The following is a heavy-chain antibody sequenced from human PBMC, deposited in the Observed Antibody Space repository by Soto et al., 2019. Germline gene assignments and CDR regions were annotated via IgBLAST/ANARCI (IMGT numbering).Heavy chain of an antibody. CDR1: RFTFSNAW. J-gene: IGHJ4*02. Sequence: RLSCAESRFTFSNAWLSWVCQDLGPGLAGVGRIKRKTDGGSPDYAAPAKGRFTISKDSSKNTLYLQMNSLKTEDTAVYYCTTDHRPAYSSGWYFDYWGQGTLVTVSS. CDR2: IKRKTDGGSP. D-gene: IGHD6-19*01. CDR3: TTDHRPAYSSGWYFDY. V-gene: IGHV3-15*01.